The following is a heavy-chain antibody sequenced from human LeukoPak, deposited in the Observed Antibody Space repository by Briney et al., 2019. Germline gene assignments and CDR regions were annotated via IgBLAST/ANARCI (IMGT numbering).Heavy chain of an antibody. J-gene: IGHJ4*02. CDR1: GFTFSSYA. CDR2: INSNGGST. Sequence: GGSLRLSCSASGFTFSSYAMHWVRQAPGKGLEYVSAINSNGGSTYYADSVKGRFTISRDNSKNTLYLQMSSLRAEDTAVYYCVKGGYCSSISCYAQFDYWGQGTLVTVSS. V-gene: IGHV3-64D*06. CDR3: VKGGYCSSISCYAQFDY. D-gene: IGHD2-2*01.